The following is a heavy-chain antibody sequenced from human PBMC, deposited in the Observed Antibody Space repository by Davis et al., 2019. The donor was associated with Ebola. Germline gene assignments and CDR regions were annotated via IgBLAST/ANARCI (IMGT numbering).Heavy chain of an antibody. D-gene: IGHD3-3*01. Sequence: SETLSLTCTVSGGSMSSSSSYHWGWIRQPPGKGLEWIGSGTTYYNPSLKSPVTISVDTSKNQFSLKLSSVTAADTAVYYCARRLRFLEWLPTQWFDPWGQGTLVTVSS. CDR1: GGSMSSSSSYH. V-gene: IGHV4-39*01. CDR2: GTT. CDR3: ARRLRFLEWLPTQWFDP. J-gene: IGHJ5*02.